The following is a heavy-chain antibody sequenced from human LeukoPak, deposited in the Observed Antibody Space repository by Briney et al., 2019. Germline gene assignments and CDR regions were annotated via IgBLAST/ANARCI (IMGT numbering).Heavy chain of an antibody. Sequence: SETLSLTCTVSGGSISSYYWSWIRQPPGKGLEWIGYIYYSGSTNYNPSLKSRVTISVDTSKNQFSLKLSSVTAADTAVYYCARGRLGYCSGGSCYTDWPFDYWGQGTLDTVSS. J-gene: IGHJ4*02. CDR2: IYYSGST. V-gene: IGHV4-59*01. CDR3: ARGRLGYCSGGSCYTDWPFDY. CDR1: GGSISSYY. D-gene: IGHD2-15*01.